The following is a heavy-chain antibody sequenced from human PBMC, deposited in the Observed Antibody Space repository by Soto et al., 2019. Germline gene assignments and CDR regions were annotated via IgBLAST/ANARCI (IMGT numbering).Heavy chain of an antibody. V-gene: IGHV3-30*18. D-gene: IGHD2-15*01. CDR3: AKDSLLRYCSGGSCYSGAFDI. CDR2: ISYDGSNK. J-gene: IGHJ3*02. CDR1: GFTFSSYG. Sequence: GGSLRLSCAASGFTFSSYGMHWVRQAPGKGLEWVAVISYDGSNKYYADSVKGRFTISRDNSKNTLYLQMNSLRAEDTAVYYCAKDSLLRYCSGGSCYSGAFDIWGQGTMVTVSS.